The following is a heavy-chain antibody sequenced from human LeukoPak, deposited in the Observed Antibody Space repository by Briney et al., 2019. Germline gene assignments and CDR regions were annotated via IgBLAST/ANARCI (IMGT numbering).Heavy chain of an antibody. V-gene: IGHV4-59*01. CDR3: AKLRDTSGSFFDY. CDR1: GGSISSYY. J-gene: IGHJ4*02. CDR2: IYYSGST. Sequence: SETLSLTCTVSGGSISSYYWSWIRQPPGKGLEWIGYIYYSGSTNYNPSLKSRVTISVDTSKNQFSLKLSSVTAADTAVYYCAKLRDTSGSFFDYWGQGTLVTVSS. D-gene: IGHD5-12*01.